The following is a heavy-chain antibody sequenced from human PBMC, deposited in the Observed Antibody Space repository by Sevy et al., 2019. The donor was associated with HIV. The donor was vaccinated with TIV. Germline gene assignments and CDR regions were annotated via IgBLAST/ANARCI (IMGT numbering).Heavy chain of an antibody. CDR3: ARVGFNWNDVDY. CDR1: GGSMNIYY. V-gene: IGHV4-59*01. D-gene: IGHD1-20*01. CDR2: IYYSGSN. J-gene: IGHJ4*02. Sequence: SETLSLTCTVSGGSMNIYYWSWIRQPPGKGLEWIGYIYYSGSNNYNPSLKSRVTISVDTSKNQFSLKLRSVTAADTAVYYCARVGFNWNDVDYWGQGTLVTVSS.